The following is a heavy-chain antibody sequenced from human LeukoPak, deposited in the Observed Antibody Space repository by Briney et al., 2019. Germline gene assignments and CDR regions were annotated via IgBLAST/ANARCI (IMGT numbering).Heavy chain of an antibody. CDR2: IKQDGSEK. Sequence: GGSLRPSCAASGFTFSSYWMSWVRQAPGKGLEWVANIKQDGSEKYYVDSVKGRFTISKDNAKNSLYLQMNSLRVEDTAVYYCARVVFPSRVSDYWGQGTLVTVSS. D-gene: IGHD2-21*01. J-gene: IGHJ4*02. CDR1: GFTFSSYW. V-gene: IGHV3-7*01. CDR3: ARVVFPSRVSDY.